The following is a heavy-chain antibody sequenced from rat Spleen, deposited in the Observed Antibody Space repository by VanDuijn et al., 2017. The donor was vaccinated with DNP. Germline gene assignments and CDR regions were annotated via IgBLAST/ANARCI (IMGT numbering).Heavy chain of an antibody. J-gene: IGHJ2*01. D-gene: IGHD4-3*01. V-gene: IGHV5S10*01. CDR2: ILYDGSRT. CDR1: GFTFSDYN. Sequence: EVQLVESGGGLLQPGGSLRLSCATSGFTFSDYNMAWVRQAPKKGLEWVATILYDGSRTYFRDSVKGRFTISREIAKDNLYLQMKSLRSEDMAPYYCARWNSGHFDYWGQGVMVPVSS. CDR3: ARWNSGHFDY.